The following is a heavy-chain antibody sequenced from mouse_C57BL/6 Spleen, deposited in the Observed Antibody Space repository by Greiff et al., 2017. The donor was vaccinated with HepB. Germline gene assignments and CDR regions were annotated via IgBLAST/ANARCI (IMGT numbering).Heavy chain of an antibody. CDR3: ARHYCGSSLDD. Sequence: QVQLKESGAELVKPGASVKMSCKASGYTFTSYWITWVKQRPGQGLEWIGDIYPGSGSTNYNEKFKSKATLTVDTSSSTAYMQLSGRTSEDSAVYSRARHYCGSSLDDWGQGTTLTVSS. D-gene: IGHD1-1*01. J-gene: IGHJ2*01. V-gene: IGHV1-55*01. CDR2: IYPGSGST. CDR1: GYTFTSYW.